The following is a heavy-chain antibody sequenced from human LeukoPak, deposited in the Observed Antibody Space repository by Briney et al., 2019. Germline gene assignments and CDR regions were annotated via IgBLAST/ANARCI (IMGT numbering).Heavy chain of an antibody. CDR2: ISYDGSNK. V-gene: IGHV3-30*18. Sequence: GGSLRLSSAASGFTFSSYGMHWVRQAPGKGLEWVAVISYDGSNKYYADSVKGRFTISRDNSKNTLYLQMNSLRAEDTAVYYCAKDQTREASYYYMDVWGKGTTVTVSS. CDR1: GFTFSSYG. J-gene: IGHJ6*03. CDR3: AKDQTREASYYYMDV.